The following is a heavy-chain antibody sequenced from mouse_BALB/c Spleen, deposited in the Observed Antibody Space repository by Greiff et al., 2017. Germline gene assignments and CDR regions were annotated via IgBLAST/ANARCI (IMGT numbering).Heavy chain of an antibody. CDR1: GFTFSSFG. D-gene: IGHD2-1*01. Sequence: DVKLVESGGGLVQPGGSRKLSCAASGFTFSSFGMHWVRQAPEKGLEWVAYISSGSSTIYYADTVKGRFTISRDNPKNTLFLQMTSLRSEDTAMYYCARSGYGNYAMDDWGQGTSVTVSS. CDR2: ISSGSSTI. CDR3: ARSGYGNYAMDD. V-gene: IGHV5-17*02. J-gene: IGHJ4*01.